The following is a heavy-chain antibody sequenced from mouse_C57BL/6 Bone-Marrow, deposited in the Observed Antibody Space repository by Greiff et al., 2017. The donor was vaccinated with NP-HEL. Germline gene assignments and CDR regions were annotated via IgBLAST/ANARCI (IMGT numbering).Heavy chain of an antibody. J-gene: IGHJ2*01. D-gene: IGHD4-1*01. CDR2: IRNKANGYTT. Sequence: EVKVVESGGGLVQPGGSLSLSCAASGFTFTDYYMSWVRQPPGKALEWLGFIRNKANGYTTEYSASVKGRFTISRDNSQSILYLQMNALKAEDSATYYCARYITGTVDDWGQGTTLTVSS. CDR3: ARYITGTVDD. CDR1: GFTFTDYY. V-gene: IGHV7-3*01.